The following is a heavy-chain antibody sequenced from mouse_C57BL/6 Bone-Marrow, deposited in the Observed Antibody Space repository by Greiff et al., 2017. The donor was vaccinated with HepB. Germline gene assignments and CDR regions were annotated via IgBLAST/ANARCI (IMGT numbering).Heavy chain of an antibody. CDR3: ARVGYYGSSLFAY. J-gene: IGHJ3*01. Sequence: EVQRVESGGGLVKPGGSLKLSCAASGFTFSSYAMSWVRQTPEKRLEWVATISDGGSYTYYPDNVKGRFTISRDNAKNNLYLQMSHLKSEDTAMYYCARVGYYGSSLFAYWGQGTRVTVSA. D-gene: IGHD1-1*01. CDR1: GFTFSSYA. V-gene: IGHV5-4*01. CDR2: ISDGGSYT.